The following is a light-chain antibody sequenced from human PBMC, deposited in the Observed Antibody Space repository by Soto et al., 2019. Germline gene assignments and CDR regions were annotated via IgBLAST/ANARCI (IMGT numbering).Light chain of an antibody. Sequence: EIVMTQSPATLSVSPGERATLSCRASQSISSNLAWYQQKPGQAPRLLIYGASTRATGIPATFSGSGSGTDFTLTISRLEPEDSAIYYCQQYVSWTFGQGTKVEIK. CDR3: QQYVSWT. CDR1: QSISSN. CDR2: GAS. J-gene: IGKJ1*01. V-gene: IGKV3-15*01.